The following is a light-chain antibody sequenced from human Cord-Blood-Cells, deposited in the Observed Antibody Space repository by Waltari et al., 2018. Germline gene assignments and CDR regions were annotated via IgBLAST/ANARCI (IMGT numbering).Light chain of an antibody. J-gene: IGLJ3*02. V-gene: IGLV2-23*01. CDR1: SSDVGSYKL. CDR3: CSYAGSSTLWV. Sequence: QSALTQPASVSGSPGQSITISCTGTSSDVGSYKLVSWDQQHPGKAPKLMIYEGRKRLSGVSNRFSGSKSGNTAYLTISGLQAEDEADYYCCSYAGSSTLWVFGGGTKLTVL. CDR2: EGR.